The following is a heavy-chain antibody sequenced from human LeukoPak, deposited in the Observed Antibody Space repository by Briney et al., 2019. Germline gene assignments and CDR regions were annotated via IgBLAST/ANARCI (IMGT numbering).Heavy chain of an antibody. D-gene: IGHD1-26*01. V-gene: IGHV4-38-2*02. J-gene: IGHJ6*03. Sequence: SETLSLTCTVSGYSISSGYYWGWIRQPPGKGLEWIGSIYYSGSTYYNPSLKSRVTISVDTSKNQFSLKLSSVTAADTAVYYCARQRVGATRDYYYYMDVWGKGTTVTISS. CDR2: IYYSGST. CDR3: ARQRVGATRDYYYYMDV. CDR1: GYSISSGYY.